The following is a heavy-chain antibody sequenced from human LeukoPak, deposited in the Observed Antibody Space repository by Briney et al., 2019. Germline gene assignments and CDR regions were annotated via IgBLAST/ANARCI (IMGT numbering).Heavy chain of an antibody. D-gene: IGHD3-22*01. J-gene: IGHJ6*02. V-gene: IGHV3-30*18. CDR2: ISYDGSNK. Sequence: PGGSLRLSCAASGFTFSSYGMHWVRQAPGKGLEWVAVISYDGSNKYYADSAKGRFTISRDNSKNTLYLQMNSLRAEDTAVYYCAKDGYDSSGYYWRDYYYYGMDVWGQGTTVTVSS. CDR3: AKDGYDSSGYYWRDYYYYGMDV. CDR1: GFTFSSYG.